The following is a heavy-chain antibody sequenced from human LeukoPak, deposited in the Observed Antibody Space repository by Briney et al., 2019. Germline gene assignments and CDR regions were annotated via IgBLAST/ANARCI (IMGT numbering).Heavy chain of an antibody. V-gene: IGHV4-34*01. CDR2: INHSGST. D-gene: IGHD2-15*01. CDR1: GGSFSGYY. CDR3: ARTRPYCSGGSCYPYYFDY. J-gene: IGHJ4*02. Sequence: SETLSLACAVYGGSFSGYYWSWIRQPPGKGLEWIGEINHSGSTNYDPSLKSRVTISVDTSKNQFSLKLSSVTAADTAVYYCARTRPYCSGGSCYPYYFDYWGQGTLVTVSS.